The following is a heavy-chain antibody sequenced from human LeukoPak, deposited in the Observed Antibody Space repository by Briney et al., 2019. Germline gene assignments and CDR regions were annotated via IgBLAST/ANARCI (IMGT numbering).Heavy chain of an antibody. CDR1: RYTFTSYY. CDR2: INPHSGGT. Sequence: ASVKVSCNASRYTFTSYYIHWLRQAPGQRLEWMGWINPHSGGTNYAQKFQGRVTMTRDTSISTAYMELSRLRSDDTAGYYGARSNAYIDPTHIDDGGEGT. J-gene: IGHJ4*02. D-gene: IGHD5-24*01. CDR3: ARSNAYIDPTHIDD. V-gene: IGHV1-2*02.